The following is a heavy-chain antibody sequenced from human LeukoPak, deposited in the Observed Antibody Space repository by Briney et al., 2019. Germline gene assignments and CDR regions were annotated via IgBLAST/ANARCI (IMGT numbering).Heavy chain of an antibody. CDR1: GFTFSSYA. Sequence: PGGSLRLSCAASGFTFSSYAMHWVRQAPGKGLEWVAVISYDGSNKYYADSVKGRFTISRDNSKNTLYLQMNSLRAEDTAVYYCEKGTYDSSGYYYNYWGQGTLVTVSS. D-gene: IGHD3-22*01. J-gene: IGHJ4*02. CDR2: ISYDGSNK. V-gene: IGHV3-30-3*01. CDR3: EKGTYDSSGYYYNY.